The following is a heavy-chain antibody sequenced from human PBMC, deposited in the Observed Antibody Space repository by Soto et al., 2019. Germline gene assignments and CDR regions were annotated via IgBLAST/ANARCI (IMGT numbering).Heavy chain of an antibody. V-gene: IGHV4-4*07. CDR2: IYTSGST. CDR3: ARENDYVWGSHNWFDP. CDR1: GGSISSYY. J-gene: IGHJ5*02. Sequence: SETLSLTCTVSGGSISSYYWSWIRQPAGKGLEWIGRIYTSGSTNYNPSLKSRVTMSVDTSKNQFSLKLSSVTAADTAVYYCARENDYVWGSHNWFDPWGQGTLVTV. D-gene: IGHD3-16*01.